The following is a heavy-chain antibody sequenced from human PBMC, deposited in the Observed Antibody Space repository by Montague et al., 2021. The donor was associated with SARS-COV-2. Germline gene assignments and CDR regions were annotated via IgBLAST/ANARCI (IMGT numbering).Heavy chain of an antibody. CDR1: GFTFSSYE. Sequence: SLRLSCAASGFTFSSYEMNWVRQAPGKGLEWVSYISSSGSTIYYADSVKGRFTISRDNAKNSPYLQMNSLRAEDTAVYYCARDRDSSGWFDYWGQGTLVTVSS. J-gene: IGHJ4*02. V-gene: IGHV3-48*03. CDR3: ARDRDSSGWFDY. D-gene: IGHD6-19*01. CDR2: ISSSGSTI.